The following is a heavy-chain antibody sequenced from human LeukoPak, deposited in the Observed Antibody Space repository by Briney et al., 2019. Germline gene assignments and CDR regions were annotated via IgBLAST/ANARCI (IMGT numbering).Heavy chain of an antibody. Sequence: SETLSLTCAVSGASVSSSSYFWGWIRQPPGDGPEWLGSVYYNGATYYNPSLKNRFTISLDTSNNHFTLLVTSVTVADTALYSWASWTVVSPTAIQTWFDYWGQGTLVTVSS. J-gene: IGHJ4*02. CDR1: GASVSSSSYF. V-gene: IGHV4-39*06. CDR2: VYYNGAT. D-gene: IGHD2-2*01. CDR3: ASWTVVSPTAIQTWFDY.